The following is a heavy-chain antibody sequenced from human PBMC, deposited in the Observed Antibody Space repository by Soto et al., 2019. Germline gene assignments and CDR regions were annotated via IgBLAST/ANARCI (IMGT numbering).Heavy chain of an antibody. CDR3: VYRGVGYCSGGSCWMDV. V-gene: IGHV1-8*01. CDR1: GYTFTSYD. CDR2: MNPNSGNT. J-gene: IGHJ6*04. D-gene: IGHD2-15*01. Sequence: GASVKVSCKASGYTFTSYDINWVRQATGQGLEWMGWMNPNSGNTGYAQKFQGRVTMTRNTSISTSYMELSSLRSEDTAVYYCVYRGVGYCSGGSCWMDVWGKGTTVTVSS.